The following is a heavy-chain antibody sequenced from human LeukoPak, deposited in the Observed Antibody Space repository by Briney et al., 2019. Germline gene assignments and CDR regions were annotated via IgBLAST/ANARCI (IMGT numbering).Heavy chain of an antibody. D-gene: IGHD3-22*01. V-gene: IGHV3-23*01. CDR3: AKSWNYYDSSGDDALDI. J-gene: IGHJ3*02. CDR2: ISGSGIST. Sequence: GGSLRLSCAASGFSFTTYSMSWVRQAPGKGLEWVSGISGSGISTYYADSVKGRFTVSRDNSKNTLYLQMNSLRVEDTAVYYCAKSWNYYDSSGDDALDIWGQGTMVTVSS. CDR1: GFSFTTYS.